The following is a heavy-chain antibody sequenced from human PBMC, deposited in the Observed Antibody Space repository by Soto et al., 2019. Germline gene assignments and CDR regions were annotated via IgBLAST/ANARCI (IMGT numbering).Heavy chain of an antibody. CDR3: SRPEPFTAAAPY. Sequence: SETLSLTCAVSGDSITSSYWSWLRQPPGKGLEWIADIHHSGVTNYNPSLKSRVIISLDRSKNQFSLQLNSMTAADTAVYYCSRPEPFTAAAPYWGQGTLVIV. CDR1: GDSITSSYW. V-gene: IGHV4-4*02. D-gene: IGHD6-13*01. J-gene: IGHJ4*02. CDR2: IHHSGVT.